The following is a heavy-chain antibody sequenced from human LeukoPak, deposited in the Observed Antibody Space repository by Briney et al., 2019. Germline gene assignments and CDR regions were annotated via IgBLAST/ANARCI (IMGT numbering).Heavy chain of an antibody. J-gene: IGHJ4*02. CDR3: AEHQSGSGWPFDY. CDR1: GFTFSNYA. CDR2: ISGSDTST. V-gene: IGHV3-23*01. D-gene: IGHD6-19*01. Sequence: GGSLRLSCAASGFTFSNYAMSWVRQAPGKGLEWVSVISGSDTSTYYADSVKGRFTISRDNSKNTLYLEMNSLRAEDTAVYYCAEHQSGSGWPFDYWGQGTLVTVST.